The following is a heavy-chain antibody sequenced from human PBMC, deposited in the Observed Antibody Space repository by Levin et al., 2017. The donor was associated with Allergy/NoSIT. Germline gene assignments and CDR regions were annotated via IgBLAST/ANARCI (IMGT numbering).Heavy chain of an antibody. Sequence: SCAASGFPFINAWLTWVRQAPGKGLEWVGHIKGKADGGTTDYAAPVQGRFTISRDDSKNTLYLQMNSLKTEDTGVYFCLASNIPDDPWGQGTLVTVSS. V-gene: IGHV3-15*01. CDR1: GFPFINAW. D-gene: IGHD2-2*02. CDR2: IKGKADGGTT. CDR3: LASNIPDDP. J-gene: IGHJ5*02.